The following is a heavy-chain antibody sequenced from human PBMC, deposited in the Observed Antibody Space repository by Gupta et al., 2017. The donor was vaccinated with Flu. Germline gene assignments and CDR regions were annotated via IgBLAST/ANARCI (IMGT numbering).Heavy chain of an antibody. Sequence: VQVVQSGAEVRRPGSSEKVSCRASEGPFSRYAISWVGKAPGEGFEWIGAIIPLSGSTNYAQNFQDRLTITADKSTGTTYMELSRLRSDDTATYFCARGPYCAGGSCYRTSDVWGQGTLVTVSS. V-gene: IGHV1-69*06. CDR3: ARGPYCAGGSCYRTSDV. CDR1: EGPFSRYA. CDR2: IIPLSGST. D-gene: IGHD2-15*01. J-gene: IGHJ3*01.